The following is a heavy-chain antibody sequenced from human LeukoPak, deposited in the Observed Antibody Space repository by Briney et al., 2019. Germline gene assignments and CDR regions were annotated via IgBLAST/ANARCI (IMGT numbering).Heavy chain of an antibody. CDR3: ARDSGFSGTQRGEY. J-gene: IGHJ4*02. CDR1: GFTFSSYG. V-gene: IGHV3-30*03. D-gene: IGHD3/OR15-3a*01. CDR2: ISYDGKNK. Sequence: GGSLRLSCAASGFTFSSYGMHWVRQAPGKGLEWVAVISYDGKNKYYSDSVKGRFTISRDNSENTLPLQMNSLRAEDTAVYYCARDSGFSGTQRGEYWGQGTLVTVSS.